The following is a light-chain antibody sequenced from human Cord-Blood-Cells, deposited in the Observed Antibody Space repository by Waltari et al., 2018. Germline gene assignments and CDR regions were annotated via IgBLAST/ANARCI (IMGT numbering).Light chain of an antibody. V-gene: IGKV3-20*01. J-gene: IGKJ3*01. CDR2: GAS. Sequence: EIVLTQSPGTLSLSPGERAPLSCRASPSVSMSYLAGYKQKPGQAPRLLIYGASSRAAGIPDRFRGSGSGTDFTLTISRLEPEDFAVYYCQQYGSSPFTFGPGTKVDIK. CDR3: QQYGSSPFT. CDR1: PSVSMSY.